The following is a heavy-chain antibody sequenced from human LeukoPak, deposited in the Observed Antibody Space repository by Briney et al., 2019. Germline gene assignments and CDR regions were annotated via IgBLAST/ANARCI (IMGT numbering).Heavy chain of an antibody. V-gene: IGHV3-21*01. D-gene: IGHD3-22*01. Sequence: GGSLRLSCAAPGFTFSSYAMNWVRQAPGKGLEWVSSISSSSSYIYYADSVKGRFTISRDNAKNSLYLQMNSLRAEDTAVYYCAFAPNYDSSGYYYYWGQGTLVTVSS. CDR3: AFAPNYDSSGYYYY. CDR1: GFTFSSYA. J-gene: IGHJ4*02. CDR2: ISSSSSYI.